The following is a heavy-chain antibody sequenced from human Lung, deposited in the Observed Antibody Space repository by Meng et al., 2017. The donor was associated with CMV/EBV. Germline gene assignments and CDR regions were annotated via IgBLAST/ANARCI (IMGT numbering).Heavy chain of an antibody. V-gene: IGHV1-69*10. CDR1: GDTFSKYV. CDR2: IIPMRAAT. CDR3: VSSEEFYHFRSGWEWYYHYGMDV. J-gene: IGHJ6*02. D-gene: IGHD3-3*01. Sequence: SXXVSXKAPGDTFSKYVTSWVRQAPGQGLEWMGGIIPMRAATNYAQRFQGRVTITADKSTATVYMELSSLRSEDTAVYYCVSSEEFYHFRSGWEWYYHYGMDVWXPGTTVTVSS.